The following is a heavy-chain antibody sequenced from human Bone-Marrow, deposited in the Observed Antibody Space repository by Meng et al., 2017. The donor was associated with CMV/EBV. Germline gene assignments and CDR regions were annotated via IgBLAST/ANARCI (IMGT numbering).Heavy chain of an antibody. CDR2: ISYITSDGST. D-gene: IGHD4-23*01. CDR1: GFTFSSYA. Sequence: GESLKISCAASGFTFSSYAMSWVRQAPGKGLEWISWISYITSDGSTYCADSVKGRFTISRDNAKNSLYLQMNSLRAEDTAVYYCARDAGNSGYGMDVWGQGTTVTVSS. J-gene: IGHJ6*02. CDR3: ARDAGNSGYGMDV. V-gene: IGHV3-48*04.